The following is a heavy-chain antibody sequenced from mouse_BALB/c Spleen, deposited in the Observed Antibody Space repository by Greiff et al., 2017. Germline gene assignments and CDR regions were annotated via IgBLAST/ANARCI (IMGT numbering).Heavy chain of an antibody. V-gene: IGHV1S26*01. CDR1: GYTFTSYW. Sequence: VQLQQSGAELVKPGASVKLSCKTSGYTFTSYWIQWVKQRPGQGLEWIGYINPSSGYTNYNQKFKDKATLTADKSSSTAYMQLSSLTSEDSAVYYCARDLDATDYWGQGTSVTVSS. CDR3: ARDLDATDY. CDR2: INPSSGYT. J-gene: IGHJ4*01.